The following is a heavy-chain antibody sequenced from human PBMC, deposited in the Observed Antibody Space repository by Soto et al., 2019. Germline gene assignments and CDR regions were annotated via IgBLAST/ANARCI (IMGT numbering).Heavy chain of an antibody. CDR3: AKDEGVGGTLGLFDD. CDR1: GFDFTYYA. V-gene: IGHV3-30*18. J-gene: IGHJ4*02. D-gene: IGHD1-26*01. CDR2: MSSDGSKI. Sequence: QVQLVESGGGAVQPGESLRLSCVASGFDFTYYAMHWVRQAPGKGLESVAVMSSDGSKIHHTDSVKGRFTISRDNSKNRMYLQMNSLRKEDTAVYFCAKDEGVGGTLGLFDDWGQGTLVSVSS.